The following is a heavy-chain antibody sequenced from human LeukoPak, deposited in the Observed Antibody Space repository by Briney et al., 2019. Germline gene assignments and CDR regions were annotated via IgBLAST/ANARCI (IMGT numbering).Heavy chain of an antibody. CDR1: GFTFSSYS. V-gene: IGHV3-21*01. CDR3: ARGSEQLAPFDY. J-gene: IGHJ4*02. Sequence: GGSLRLSCAASGFTFSSYSMNWVRQAPGKGLEWVSSISSSSSYIYYADSVKGRFTISRDNAKNSLYLQMNSLRAEDTAVYYCARGSEQLAPFDYWGQGTLVTVSS. D-gene: IGHD6-13*01. CDR2: ISSSSSYI.